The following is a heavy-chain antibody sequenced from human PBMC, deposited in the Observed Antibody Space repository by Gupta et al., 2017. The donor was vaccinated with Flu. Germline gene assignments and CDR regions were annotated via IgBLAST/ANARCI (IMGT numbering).Heavy chain of an antibody. CDR1: GGSFSDYY. CDR2: INHSGYT. Sequence: QVQLQQWGAVPLKPSETLSLTCAVHGGSFSDYYWTCIRQPPGKGLEWMGDINHSGYTNYNPSLKRRVTISVDTSKNQFSLKLGSMTAADTAVYYCARGRHGMDVWGQGTTVSVSS. CDR3: ARGRHGMDV. J-gene: IGHJ6*02. V-gene: IGHV4-34*01.